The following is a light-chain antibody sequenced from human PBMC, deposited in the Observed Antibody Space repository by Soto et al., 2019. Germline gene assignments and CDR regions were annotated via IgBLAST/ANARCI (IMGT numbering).Light chain of an antibody. Sequence: DIQLTQSQTFLSASVGDGVNVTCRASQSIIIYLNWYQHKLGKAPKLVIYAASSLQSGVPSRFSGSGSGTDFTLTISSLQPEDFATYYCQQSYTAPSFGQGTRVEIK. CDR2: AAS. CDR1: QSIIIY. V-gene: IGKV1-39*01. CDR3: QQSYTAPS. J-gene: IGKJ1*01.